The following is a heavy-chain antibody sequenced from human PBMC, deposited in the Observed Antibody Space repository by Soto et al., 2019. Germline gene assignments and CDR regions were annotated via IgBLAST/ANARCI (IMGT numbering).Heavy chain of an antibody. Sequence: EGTLKTTCQRSGYSFTSHWIGWVRQLPGKGLEYMGIIWPGDSDTRYSPSFQGQVTISADRSISTAYLQWGSLKASDTAMYYCARHTWSSGSPAAFDYWGQGTQVTVSS. J-gene: IGHJ4*02. V-gene: IGHV5-51*01. CDR3: ARHTWSSGSPAAFDY. D-gene: IGHD1-26*01. CDR2: IWPGDSDT. CDR1: GYSFTSHW.